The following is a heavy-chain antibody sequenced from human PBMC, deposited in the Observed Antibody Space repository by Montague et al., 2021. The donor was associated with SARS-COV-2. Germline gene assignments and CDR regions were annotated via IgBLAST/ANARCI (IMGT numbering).Heavy chain of an antibody. CDR2: IWYDGSNK. Sequence: SLRLSCAASGFTFSSYGMHWVRQAPGKGLEWVAVIWYDGSNKYYADSVKGRFTISRDNSKNTLYLQMSSLRAEDTAVYYCARDQVIAAAGTRYYFDYWGQGTLVTVSS. CDR1: GFTFSSYG. D-gene: IGHD6-13*01. V-gene: IGHV3-33*01. CDR3: ARDQVIAAAGTRYYFDY. J-gene: IGHJ4*02.